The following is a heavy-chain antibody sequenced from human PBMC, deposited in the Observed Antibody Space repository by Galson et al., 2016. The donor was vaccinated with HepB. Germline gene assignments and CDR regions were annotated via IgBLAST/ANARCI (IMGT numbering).Heavy chain of an antibody. CDR1: GFIFSDYY. CDR2: ISNVGIV. CDR3: ARDRLGWFDP. V-gene: IGHV3-69-1*01. J-gene: IGHJ5*02. D-gene: IGHD3-16*01. Sequence: SLRLSCAASGFIFSDYYMNWVRQTPGKGLEWVAHISNVGIVYADSVKGRFTIPRDNAKNSLYLQMNSLRVEDTAVYYCARDRLGWFDPWGQGTLVTVSP.